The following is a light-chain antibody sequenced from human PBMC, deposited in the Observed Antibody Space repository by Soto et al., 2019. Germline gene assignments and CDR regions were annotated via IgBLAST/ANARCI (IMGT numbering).Light chain of an antibody. CDR1: QSVRSS. J-gene: IGKJ3*01. V-gene: IGKV3-20*01. CDR3: HQYGTAPLT. CDR2: GAS. Sequence: EIVMTQSPASLSVSPGARATLSCRASQSVRSSLAWYQQKRGQAPRLLIYGASSRATGIPDRFSGSGSGTDFTLTISRLEPEDFSVYYCHQYGTAPLTFGPGTKGDI.